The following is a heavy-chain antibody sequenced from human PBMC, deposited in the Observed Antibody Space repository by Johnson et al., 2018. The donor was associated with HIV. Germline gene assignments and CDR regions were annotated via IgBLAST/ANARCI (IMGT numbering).Heavy chain of an antibody. J-gene: IGHJ3*02. CDR2: VTGTGGDT. CDR3: ASQVRGLLLWVDAFDI. Sequence: MQLVESGGGLVQPGGSLRLSCAASGFTFSSYGMSWVRQAPGKGLEWVSGVTGTGGDTYYAESVKGRFTISRDNSKNTLYLQMNKLSAEDTAVYFFASQVRGLLLWVDAFDIWGQGTRVTVSS. CDR1: GFTFSSYG. V-gene: IGHV3-23*04. D-gene: IGHD3-10*01.